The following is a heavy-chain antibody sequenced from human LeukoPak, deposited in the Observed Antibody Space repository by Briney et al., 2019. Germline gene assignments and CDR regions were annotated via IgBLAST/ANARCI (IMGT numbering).Heavy chain of an antibody. CDR2: IKEDGSEK. D-gene: IGHD6-13*01. CDR1: GFTFSNYW. J-gene: IGHJ4*02. V-gene: IGHV3-7*01. CDR3: ASGRQLGY. Sequence: GGPLRLSCAASGFTFSNYWMSWVRQAPGKGLEWVANIKEDGSEKYYVDSVKGRLTISRDNARNSLYLQMNSLRAEDTAVYYCASGRQLGYWGQGTLVTVSS.